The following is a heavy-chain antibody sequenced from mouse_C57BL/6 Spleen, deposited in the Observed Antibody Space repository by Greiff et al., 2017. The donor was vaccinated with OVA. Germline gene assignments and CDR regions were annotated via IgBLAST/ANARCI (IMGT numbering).Heavy chain of an antibody. CDR2: ISSGSSTI. CDR1: GFTFSDYG. V-gene: IGHV5-17*01. D-gene: IGHD2-3*01. J-gene: IGHJ2*01. Sequence: EVKLVESGGGLVKPGGSLKLSCAASGFTFSDYGMHWVRQAPEKGLEWVAYISSGSSTIYYADTVKGRFTISRDNAKNTLFLQMTSLRSEDTAMYYCARDDGYYHYFDYWGQGTTLTVSS. CDR3: ARDDGYYHYFDY.